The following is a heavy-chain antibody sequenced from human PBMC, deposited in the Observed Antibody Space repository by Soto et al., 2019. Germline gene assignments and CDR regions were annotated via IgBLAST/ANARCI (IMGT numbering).Heavy chain of an antibody. J-gene: IGHJ4*02. CDR1: GFIFGNYA. CDR2: VTGSGGST. D-gene: IGHD3-16*01. Sequence: EVQLLESGGASVQPGGSLRLSCAASGFIFGNYAMTWVRQAPGKGLEWVSAVTGSGGSTYYADSVKGRFSISRDNSKNTLHLQMNALRSEDTSVYYCAKSDSVWGRKSSYSFDYWGQGTLVTVSS. V-gene: IGHV3-23*01. CDR3: AKSDSVWGRKSSYSFDY.